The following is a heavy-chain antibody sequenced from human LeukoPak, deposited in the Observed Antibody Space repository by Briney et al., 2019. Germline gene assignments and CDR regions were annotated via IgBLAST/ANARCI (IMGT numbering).Heavy chain of an antibody. Sequence: PGGSLRLSCAASGFTVSSNYMSWVRQAPGKGLEWVSVIYSGGSTYYADSVKGRFTISRDNSKNTLYLQMNSLRAEDTAVYYCATSSSWYFRLDYWGQGTLVTVSS. V-gene: IGHV3-53*01. CDR3: ATSSSWYFRLDY. CDR2: IYSGGST. CDR1: GFTVSSNY. D-gene: IGHD6-13*01. J-gene: IGHJ4*02.